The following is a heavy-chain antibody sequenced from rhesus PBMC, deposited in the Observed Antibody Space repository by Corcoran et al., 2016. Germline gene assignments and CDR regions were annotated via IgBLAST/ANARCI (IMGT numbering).Heavy chain of an antibody. Sequence: EVQLVESGGGLVQPGGSLRLSCAASGFTFTTYGLSWFLQAPGKGLEWVSYIGYDGKNICKADAVKGRCTIARDNAKNSLTLQMTSLKAEDTARYYCARVDSGSWSGGFDYWGQGVLVTVSS. CDR2: IGYDGKNI. CDR1: GFTFTTYG. CDR3: ARVDSGSWSGGFDY. V-gene: IGHV3-136*01. D-gene: IGHD6-25*01. J-gene: IGHJ4*01.